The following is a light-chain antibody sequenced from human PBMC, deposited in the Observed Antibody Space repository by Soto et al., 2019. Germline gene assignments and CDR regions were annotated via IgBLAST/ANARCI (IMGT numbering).Light chain of an antibody. V-gene: IGKV1-12*01. CDR1: QDISTW. J-gene: IGKJ1*01. CDR3: LQDYNYPRT. CDR2: AAS. Sequence: DIQMTQSPSSVSASVVDRVTVTFRASQDISTWLAWYQQKPGKAPKVLIYAASSLQTGVPSRFSGSGSGTEFTLTISSLQPEDFATYYCLQDYNYPRTFGQGTKVDIK.